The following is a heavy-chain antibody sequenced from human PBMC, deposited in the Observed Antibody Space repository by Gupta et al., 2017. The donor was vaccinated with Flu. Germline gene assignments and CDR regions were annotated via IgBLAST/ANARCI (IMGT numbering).Heavy chain of an antibody. V-gene: IGHV3-9*01. J-gene: IGHJ6*03. CDR2: SWNSASI. Sequence: SWNSASIAYADSVKGRFTISRDNAKNSLHLQMNSLRAEDTALYYCAKDSIAPGLYYMDVWGKGTTVTVSS. CDR3: AKDSIAPGLYYMDV.